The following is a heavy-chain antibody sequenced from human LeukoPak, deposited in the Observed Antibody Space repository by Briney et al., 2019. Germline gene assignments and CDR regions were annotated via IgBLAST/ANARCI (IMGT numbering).Heavy chain of an antibody. CDR1: GGTFSSYA. CDR2: IIPIFGTA. CDR3: ARGQMEAYDFWSGYYLSY. Sequence: GASVKVSCKASGGTFSSYAISWVRQAPGQGLEWMGGIIPIFGTANYAQKLQGRVTITADESTSTAYMELSSLRSEDTAVYYCARGQMEAYDFWSGYYLSYWGQGTLVTVSS. V-gene: IGHV1-69*13. D-gene: IGHD3-3*01. J-gene: IGHJ4*02.